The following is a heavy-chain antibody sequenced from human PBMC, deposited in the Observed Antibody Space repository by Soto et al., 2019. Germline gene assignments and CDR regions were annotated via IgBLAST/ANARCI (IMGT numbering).Heavy chain of an antibody. D-gene: IGHD3-10*01. CDR3: AKVSQLLWFGESIDY. J-gene: IGHJ4*02. V-gene: IGHV1-46*01. Sequence: ASVKVSCKASGYTFTTYQIHWVRQAPGQGLEWMGTINPSGGSTSYAQRFQGRVTMTRDTSTSTVYVDLNSLRSEDTAVYYCAKVSQLLWFGESIDYWGQGTLVTVSS. CDR2: INPSGGST. CDR1: GYTFTTYQ.